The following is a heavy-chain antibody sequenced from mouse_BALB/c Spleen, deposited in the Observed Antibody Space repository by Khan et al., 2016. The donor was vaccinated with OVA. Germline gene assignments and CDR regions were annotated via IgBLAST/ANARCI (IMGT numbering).Heavy chain of an antibody. CDR1: GFTFNSYT. CDR3: ARHVGRHYFDY. J-gene: IGHJ2*01. CDR2: ISNGGGST. Sequence: EVELVESGGGLVQPGGSLKLSCAASGFTFNSYTMSWVRQTPEKRLEWVAYISNGGGSTYYPDTVKGRFTISRDNAKNTLYLQMSNLKSEDTAMYYCARHVGRHYFDYWGQGTTLTVSS. D-gene: IGHD4-1*01. V-gene: IGHV5-12-2*01.